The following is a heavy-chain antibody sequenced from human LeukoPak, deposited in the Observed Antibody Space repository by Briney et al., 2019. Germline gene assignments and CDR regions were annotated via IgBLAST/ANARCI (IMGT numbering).Heavy chain of an antibody. CDR1: GDSINSSNW. V-gene: IGHV4-4*02. CDR3: ARAGNSGYDPHFDY. CDR2: IYHSGST. D-gene: IGHD5-12*01. Sequence: PSGTLSLTCALSGDSINSSNWWSWVRQPPGKGLEWIGEIYHSGSTNYNPSLKSRVTISVDKSKNQFSLKLSSVTAADTAVYYCARAGNSGYDPHFDYWGQGTLVTVSS. J-gene: IGHJ4*02.